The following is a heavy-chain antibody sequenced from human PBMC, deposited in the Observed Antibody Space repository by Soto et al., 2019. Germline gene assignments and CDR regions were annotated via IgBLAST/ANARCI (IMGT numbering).Heavy chain of an antibody. CDR2: ISGSGGST. CDR1: GFTFSSYA. CDR3: AKDLAAAAEDYYYYYGMDV. Sequence: EVQLLESGGGLVQPGGSLRLSCAASGFTFSSYAMSWVRQAPGKGLEWVSAISGSGGSTYYADSVKGRFTISRDNSKNTLYLQMNSLRAEDTAVYYCAKDLAAAAEDYYYYYGMDVWGQGTTVTVSS. D-gene: IGHD6-13*01. V-gene: IGHV3-23*01. J-gene: IGHJ6*02.